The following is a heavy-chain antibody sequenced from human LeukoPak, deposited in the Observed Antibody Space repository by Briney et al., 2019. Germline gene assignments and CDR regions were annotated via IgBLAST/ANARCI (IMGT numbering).Heavy chain of an antibody. D-gene: IGHD3-3*02. Sequence: GGSLRLSCEASGFSFHIYAMTWVRQAPGKGLEWVSSISSSGHSTYYADSVKGRSTISRDNSKLFLYLELTSLRTDDTAMYYCAKDIPALGYLDPWGRGTLVTVSS. CDR2: ISSSGHST. V-gene: IGHV3-23*01. J-gene: IGHJ2*01. CDR3: AKDIPALGYLDP. CDR1: GFSFHIYA.